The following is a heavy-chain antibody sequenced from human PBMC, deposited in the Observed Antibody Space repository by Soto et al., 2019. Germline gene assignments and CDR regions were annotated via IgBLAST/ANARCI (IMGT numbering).Heavy chain of an antibody. CDR1: GGTFSSYA. J-gene: IGHJ4*02. D-gene: IGHD6-19*01. Sequence: QVQLVQSGAEVKKPGSSVKVSCKASGGTFSSYAISWVRQAPGQGLEWMGGIIPIFGTANYAQKFQGRVTITADESTSTADMELSSLRSEDTAVYYCAREERIAVAGRASTGDYWGQGTLVTVSS. CDR3: AREERIAVAGRASTGDY. V-gene: IGHV1-69*01. CDR2: IIPIFGTA.